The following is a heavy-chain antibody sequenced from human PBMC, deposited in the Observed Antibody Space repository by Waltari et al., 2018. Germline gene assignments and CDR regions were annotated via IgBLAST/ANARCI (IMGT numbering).Heavy chain of an antibody. CDR2: ISYEGSKK. V-gene: IGHV3-30*01. CDR1: GFTFSSYA. D-gene: IGHD3-10*01. J-gene: IGHJ4*02. Sequence: QVQLVESGGGVVQPGRSLRLSCAASGFTFSSYAMHWVRQAPGKGLEWVAVISYEGSKKYYADSVKGRFTISRDNSKNTLYLQMNSLRAEDTAVYYCARDPIWFGESPEGYFDYWGQGTLVTVSS. CDR3: ARDPIWFGESPEGYFDY.